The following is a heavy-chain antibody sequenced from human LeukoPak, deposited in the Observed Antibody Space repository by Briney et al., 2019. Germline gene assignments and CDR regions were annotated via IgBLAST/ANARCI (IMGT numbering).Heavy chain of an antibody. V-gene: IGHV1-69*01. CDR2: IIPIFGAP. Sequence: ASVKASCKASGGTFSSYAISWVRQAPGQGLEWMGGIIPIFGAPNYAQKFQGRVTITADESTSTAYMELSSLRSEDTAVYYCARCYDLWSGYYRWLDPWGQGTLVTVSS. CDR3: ARCYDLWSGYYRWLDP. D-gene: IGHD3-3*01. CDR1: GGTFSSYA. J-gene: IGHJ5*02.